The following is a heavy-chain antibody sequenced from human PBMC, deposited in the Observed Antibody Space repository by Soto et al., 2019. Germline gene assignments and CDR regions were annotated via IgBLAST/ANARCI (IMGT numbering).Heavy chain of an antibody. D-gene: IGHD3-3*01. CDR2: YYNSGST. Sequence: SETLSLTCTVSGGSMNSFLYYWGWIRQSPGKGLEWIGSYYNSGSTNYNPSLKSRVTISVDTSKNQFSLHLSSVTAADTALYYCASSSFWSFDYWGQGTLVTVSS. V-gene: IGHV4-39*01. J-gene: IGHJ4*02. CDR1: GGSMNSFLYY. CDR3: ASSSFWSFDY.